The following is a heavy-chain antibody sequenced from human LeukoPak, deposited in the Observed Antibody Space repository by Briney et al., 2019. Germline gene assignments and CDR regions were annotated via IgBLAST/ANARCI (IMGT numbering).Heavy chain of an antibody. Sequence: PGGSLRLSCAASGFTFSSYAMSWVRRAPGKGLEWVSAISGSGGSTYYADSVKGRFTISRDNSKNTLYLQMNSLRAEDTAVYYCAILVVPAAIQSPYFDYWGQGTLVTVSS. CDR1: GFTFSSYA. V-gene: IGHV3-23*01. D-gene: IGHD2-2*01. CDR3: AILVVPAAIQSPYFDY. J-gene: IGHJ4*02. CDR2: ISGSGGST.